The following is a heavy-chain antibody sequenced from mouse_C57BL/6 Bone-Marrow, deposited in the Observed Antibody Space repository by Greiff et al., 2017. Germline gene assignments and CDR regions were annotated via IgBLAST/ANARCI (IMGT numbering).Heavy chain of an antibody. J-gene: IGHJ2*01. D-gene: IGHD2-4*01. CDR1: GYTFTSYG. CDR2: IYPRSGNT. Sequence: VKLVESGAELARPGASVKLSCKASGYTFTSYGISWVKQRTGQGLEWIGEIYPRSGNTYYNEKFKGKATLTADKSSSTAYMELRSLTSEDSAVYFCARGRNYDYDYWGQGTTLTVSS. CDR3: ARGRNYDYDY. V-gene: IGHV1-81*01.